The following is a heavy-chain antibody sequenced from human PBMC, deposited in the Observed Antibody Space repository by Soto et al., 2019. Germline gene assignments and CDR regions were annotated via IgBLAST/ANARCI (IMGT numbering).Heavy chain of an antibody. Sequence: EVQLVESGGGLVQPGGSLKLSFAASGFTFSGSAMHWVRQASGKGLGWVGRIRSKANNYATVYAASVKGRFTISRDDSKNTAHLQMNSLKTEDTAVYYCARHALQYCGGDCYLLPYFDLWGRGTLVTVSS. CDR3: ARHALQYCGGDCYLLPYFDL. J-gene: IGHJ2*01. D-gene: IGHD2-21*02. CDR2: IRSKANNYAT. CDR1: GFTFSGSA. V-gene: IGHV3-73*02.